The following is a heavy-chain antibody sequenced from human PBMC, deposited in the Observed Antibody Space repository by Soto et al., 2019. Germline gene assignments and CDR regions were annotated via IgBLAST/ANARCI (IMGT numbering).Heavy chain of an antibody. D-gene: IGHD1-1*01. V-gene: IGHV4-31*03. J-gene: IGHJ4*02. Sequence: PSETLCLTCSVSGGSISSDGYYWGWIRHSPGKGLECIGYIYYSGTTFFSPSLKSRVSISVDTSKNQFSVKLGSVTAADTAVYYCARGVEGQLVTFDYWGRGTLVTVSS. CDR1: GGSISSDGYY. CDR3: ARGVEGQLVTFDY. CDR2: IYYSGTT.